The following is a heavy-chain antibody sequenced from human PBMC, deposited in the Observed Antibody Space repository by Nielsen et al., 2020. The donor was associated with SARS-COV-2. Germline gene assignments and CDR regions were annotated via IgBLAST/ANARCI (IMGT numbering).Heavy chain of an antibody. V-gene: IGHV1-2*06. J-gene: IGHJ6*02. D-gene: IGHD3/OR15-3a*01. Sequence: VKVSCKASGYTFTDYYIHWVRQAPGQGLEWMGRINPYSGGTNYAQKFQGTVTMTRDASISTVYMELTSDDTAVYYCARARATIFGLVMSYGMDVWGQGTTVTVSS. CDR1: GYTFTDYY. CDR3: ARARATIFGLVMSYGMDV. CDR2: INPYSGGT.